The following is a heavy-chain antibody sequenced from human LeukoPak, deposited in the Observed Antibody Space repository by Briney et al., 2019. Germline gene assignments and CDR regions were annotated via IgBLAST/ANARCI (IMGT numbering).Heavy chain of an antibody. CDR3: ARAVSGFATLGPYLPKGSFDY. Sequence: EASVKVSCKASGYTFTSYGISWVRQAPGQGLEWMGWISAYNGNTHYAQKLQGRVTMTTDTSTSTAYMELRSLRSDDTAVYYCARAVSGFATLGPYLPKGSFDYWGQGTLVTVSS. V-gene: IGHV1-18*01. J-gene: IGHJ4*02. D-gene: IGHD2/OR15-2a*01. CDR1: GYTFTSYG. CDR2: ISAYNGNT.